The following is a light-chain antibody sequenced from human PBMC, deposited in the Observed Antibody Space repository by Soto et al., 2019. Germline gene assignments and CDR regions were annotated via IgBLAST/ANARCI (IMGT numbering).Light chain of an antibody. Sequence: QSALTQPASVFGSPGQSITISCTGTSSDVGGYNYVSWYQQHPGKAPKLMIYDVSNRPSGVSNRFSGSKSGNTASLTISGLQAEDDADYYCSSHTSISDQVFGGGTKLTVL. CDR3: SSHTSISDQV. CDR1: SSDVGGYNY. V-gene: IGLV2-14*01. J-gene: IGLJ2*01. CDR2: DVS.